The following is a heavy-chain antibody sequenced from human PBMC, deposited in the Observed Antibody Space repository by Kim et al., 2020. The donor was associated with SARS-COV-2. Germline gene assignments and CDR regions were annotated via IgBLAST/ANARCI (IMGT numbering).Heavy chain of an antibody. CDR3: ATRLGELSLSWGAAFDI. D-gene: IGHD3-16*02. Sequence: CQGRVTITADESTSTAYMELSSLRSEDTAVYYCATRLGELSLSWGAAFDIWGQGTMVTVSS. V-gene: IGHV1-69*01. J-gene: IGHJ3*02.